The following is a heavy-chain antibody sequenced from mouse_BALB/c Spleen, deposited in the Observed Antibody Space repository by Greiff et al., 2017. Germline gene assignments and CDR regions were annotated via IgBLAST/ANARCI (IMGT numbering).Heavy chain of an antibody. D-gene: IGHD1-1*01. J-gene: IGHJ4*01. CDR3: AKGSSYYAMDY. CDR2: IDPSDSST. CDR1: GYTFTSYW. V-gene: IGHV1-69*02. Sequence: QVQLQQPGAELVKPGASVKLSCKASGYTFTSYWMHWVKQRPGQGLEWIGEIDPSDSSTNYNQKFKGKATLTVDKSSSTAYMQLSSLTSEDSAVYYCAKGSSYYAMDYWGQGTSVTVSS.